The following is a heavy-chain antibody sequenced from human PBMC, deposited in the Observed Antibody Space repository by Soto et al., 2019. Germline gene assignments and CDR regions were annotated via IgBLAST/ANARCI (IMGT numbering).Heavy chain of an antibody. J-gene: IGHJ4*02. V-gene: IGHV3-48*01. D-gene: IGHD3-10*01. CDR1: GFTFSSYS. Sequence: EVQLVESGGGLVQPGGSLRLSCAASGFTFSSYSMNWVRQAPGKGLEWVSYISSSSSTIYYADSVKGRFTISRDNAKISLYLQMNSLRAEDTAVYYCARANYYGSPGDFDYWGQGTLVTVSS. CDR2: ISSSSSTI. CDR3: ARANYYGSPGDFDY.